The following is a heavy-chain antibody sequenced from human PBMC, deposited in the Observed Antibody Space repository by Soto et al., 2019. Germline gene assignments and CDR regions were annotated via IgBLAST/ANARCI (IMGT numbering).Heavy chain of an antibody. CDR1: GFTFSSYG. J-gene: IGHJ4*02. CDR3: GKGGGWQLVRAGGFDY. Sequence: QVQLVESGGGVVQPGRSLRLSCAASGFTFSSYGMHWVRQAPGKGLEWVAVISYDGSNKYYADSVKGRFTISRDNSKNTLYLQKNSLSAEDTAVYYCGKGGGWQLVRAGGFDYWGQGTLVTVSS. D-gene: IGHD6-6*01. V-gene: IGHV3-30*18. CDR2: ISYDGSNK.